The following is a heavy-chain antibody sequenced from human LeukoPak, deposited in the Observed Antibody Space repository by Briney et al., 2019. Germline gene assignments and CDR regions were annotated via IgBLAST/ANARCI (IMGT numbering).Heavy chain of an antibody. CDR3: AKDDVYYYYYGMDV. Sequence: GGSLRLSCAASGFTFSSYAMSSVRQAPGKGLEWVSAISGSGGSTYYADSVKGRFTISRDSSKNTLYLQMNSLRAEDTAVYYCAKDDVYYYYYGMDVWGQGTTVTVSS. CDR1: GFTFSSYA. J-gene: IGHJ6*02. CDR2: ISGSGGST. V-gene: IGHV3-23*01.